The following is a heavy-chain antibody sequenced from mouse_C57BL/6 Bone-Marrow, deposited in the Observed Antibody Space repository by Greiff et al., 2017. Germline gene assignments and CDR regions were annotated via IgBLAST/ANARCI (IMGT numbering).Heavy chain of an antibody. J-gene: IGHJ3*01. V-gene: IGHV1-61*01. CDR3: ARGGDEPWFAY. Sequence: QVQLQQPGAELVMPGASVKLSCKASGYTFTSYWMDWVKQRPGQGLEWIGNIYTSDSETHYNQKFKDKATLTVDKSSSTAYLQLSSLTSEDSAVYYCARGGDEPWFAYWGQGTLLTVSA. D-gene: IGHD2-13*01. CDR1: GYTFTSYW. CDR2: IYTSDSET.